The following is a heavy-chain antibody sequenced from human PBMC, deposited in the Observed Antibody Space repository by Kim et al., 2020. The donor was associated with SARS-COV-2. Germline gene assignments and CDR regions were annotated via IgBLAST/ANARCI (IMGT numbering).Heavy chain of an antibody. CDR2: IWYDGTKE. D-gene: IGHD3-16*01. CDR1: GFTLSSHG. Sequence: GGSLRLSCVASGFTLSSHGMYWVRQAPGKGLEWVALIWYDGTKENYAASVKGRFTISNDNSRKTLYRQRNSPGAEDTAVYYCARDLSFGSLDFRGQGTQLTVSS. J-gene: IGHJ4*02. CDR3: ARDLSFGSLDF. V-gene: IGHV3-33*07.